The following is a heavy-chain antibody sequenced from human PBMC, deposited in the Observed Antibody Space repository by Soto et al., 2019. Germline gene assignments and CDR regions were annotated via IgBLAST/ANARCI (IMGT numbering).Heavy chain of an antibody. CDR2: IYYSGST. J-gene: IGHJ6*04. V-gene: IGHV4-31*03. CDR1: GGSISSGGYY. D-gene: IGHD3-10*01. CDR3: ARESYGSGTALPV. Sequence: SETLSLTCTVSGGSISSGGYYWSWIRQHPGKGLEWIGYIYYSGSTYYNPSLKSRVTISVDTSKNQFSLKLSSVTAADTAVYYCARESYGSGTALPVWGKGTTVTVSS.